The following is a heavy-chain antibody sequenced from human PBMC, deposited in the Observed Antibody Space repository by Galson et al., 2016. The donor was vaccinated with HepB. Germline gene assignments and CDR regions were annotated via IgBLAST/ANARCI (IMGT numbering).Heavy chain of an antibody. CDR3: ATGSRGDYVWGTYRPTGY. Sequence: SGYTLNELSMHWVRQAPAKGLQWMGGFDPEDGKTIYAQKFQGRVTMTEDTSTDTAYMELSSLTSEDTAVYYCATGSRGDYVWGTYRPTGYWGQGTLVTVSS. V-gene: IGHV1-24*01. CDR2: FDPEDGKT. CDR1: GYTLNELS. J-gene: IGHJ4*02. D-gene: IGHD3-16*02.